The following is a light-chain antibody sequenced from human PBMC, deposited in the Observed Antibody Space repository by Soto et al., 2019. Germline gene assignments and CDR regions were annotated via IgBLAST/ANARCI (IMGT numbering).Light chain of an antibody. J-gene: IGLJ2*01. Sequence: QSVLTQPASVSRSPGQSITISCTGSSSDVGGYNYVSWYQQHPGKAPKLMIYEVSNRPSGVSNRFSGSKSGNTASLTISGLQAEDEADYYCSSYTSSITLLFGGGTKLTVL. V-gene: IGLV2-14*01. CDR3: SSYTSSITLL. CDR1: SSDVGGYNY. CDR2: EVS.